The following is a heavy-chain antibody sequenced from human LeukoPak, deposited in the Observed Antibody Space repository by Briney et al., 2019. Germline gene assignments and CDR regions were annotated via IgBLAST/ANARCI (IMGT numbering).Heavy chain of an antibody. CDR3: GRLRCSKEGLDAFDV. V-gene: IGHV4-59*12. J-gene: IGHJ3*01. CDR1: GGSISRYY. Sequence: SETLSLTCTVSGGSISRYYWSWIRPPPGRGREWIGYIVYRGYTDYNPSLKTRVTISGTPSKNQLSLKLASVTAAHRPGFYGGRLRCSKEGLDAFDVWGQGTTVTVSS. CDR2: IVYRGYT. D-gene: IGHD3-10*02.